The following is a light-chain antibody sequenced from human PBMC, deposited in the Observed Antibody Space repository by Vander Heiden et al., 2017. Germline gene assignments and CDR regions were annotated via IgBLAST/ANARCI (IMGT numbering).Light chain of an antibody. CDR2: WAS. CDR3: QQYYTTPYT. J-gene: IGKJ2*01. Sequence: DIVMTQSPDSLAVSLGERATINCKSSQSVLYSSNNKNYLVWYQQKPGQPPKLLIYWASTRESGVPDRFSGSASGTDFTLTISRLQAEDVAVYYCQQYYTTPYTFGQGTKLEIK. CDR1: QSVLYSSNNKNY. V-gene: IGKV4-1*01.